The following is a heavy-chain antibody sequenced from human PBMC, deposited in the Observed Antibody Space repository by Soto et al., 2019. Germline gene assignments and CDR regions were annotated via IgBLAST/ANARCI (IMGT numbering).Heavy chain of an antibody. CDR1: GGTFSSYA. Sequence: QVQLVQSGAEVKKPGSSVKVSCKASGGTFSSYAISWVRQAPGQGLEWMGGIIPIFGTANYAQKFQGRVTINADESTSTAYLELSSLRSEETAVYYCAGGGRYGLSGACDYWGQGTLVTVSS. V-gene: IGHV1-69*01. CDR3: AGGGRYGLSGACDY. CDR2: IIPIFGTA. J-gene: IGHJ4*02. D-gene: IGHD5-18*01.